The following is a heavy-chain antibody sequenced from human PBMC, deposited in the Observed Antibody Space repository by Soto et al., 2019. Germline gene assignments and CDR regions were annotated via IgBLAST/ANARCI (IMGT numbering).Heavy chain of an antibody. J-gene: IGHJ2*01. CDR3: ARGVKWSFDL. V-gene: IGHV4-30-2*01. CDR2: IYHSGST. CDR1: GGSISSGGYS. Sequence: QLQLQESGSGLVKPSQTLSLTCAVSGGSISSGGYSWSWIRQPPGKGLEWIGYIYHSGSTYYNPSLKSRLTISLDRSKNQFSLKLSSVTAADMAVYFCARGVKWSFDLWGRGTLVTVSS. D-gene: IGHD6-13*01.